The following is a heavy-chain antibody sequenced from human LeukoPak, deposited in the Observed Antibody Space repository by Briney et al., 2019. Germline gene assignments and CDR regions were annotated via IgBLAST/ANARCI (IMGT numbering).Heavy chain of an antibody. D-gene: IGHD3-10*01. Sequence: PSETLSLTCTVSGDSISSGDYYWSWIRQPAGKGLEWIGRISSSGSTNYNPSLKSRVTISVDTSKNQFSLKLSSVTAADTAGYYCARVTESYGSGRRHNYYYYYMDVWGKGTTVTISS. J-gene: IGHJ6*03. V-gene: IGHV4-61*02. CDR1: GDSISSGDYY. CDR3: ARVTESYGSGRRHNYYYYYMDV. CDR2: ISSSGST.